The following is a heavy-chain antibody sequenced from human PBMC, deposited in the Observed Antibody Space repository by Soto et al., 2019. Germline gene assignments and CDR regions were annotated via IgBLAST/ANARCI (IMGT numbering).Heavy chain of an antibody. Sequence: SETLSLTCAVYGGSFIGYYWSWIRQPPGKGLEWIGELNHSGSTNSNPSLKSRVTISVDTSKNQFSLKLSSVTAADTAVYYCAREGGEPYYDILTGSDLVRYFDYWGQGTLVTVSS. CDR3: AREGGEPYYDILTGSDLVRYFDY. CDR1: GGSFIGYY. CDR2: LNHSGST. J-gene: IGHJ4*02. D-gene: IGHD3-9*01. V-gene: IGHV4-34*01.